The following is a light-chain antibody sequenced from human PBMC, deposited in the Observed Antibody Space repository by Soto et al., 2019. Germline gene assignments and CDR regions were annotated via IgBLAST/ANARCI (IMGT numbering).Light chain of an antibody. CDR1: TSDVGGYNY. V-gene: IGLV2-14*01. CDR3: LSKTSTISYV. CDR2: EVS. J-gene: IGLJ1*01. Sequence: QSVLAQPASVSGSPGQSIAISCTGTTSDVGGYNYVSWYQQHPGKVPKLLIHEVSNRPSGVSNRFSGSKPGNTASLTISGLQAEDEADYYCLSKTSTISYVFGTGTKSPS.